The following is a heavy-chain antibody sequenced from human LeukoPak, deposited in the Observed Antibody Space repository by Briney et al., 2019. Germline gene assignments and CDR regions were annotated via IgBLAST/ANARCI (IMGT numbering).Heavy chain of an antibody. Sequence: ASVKVSCKASGYTFTSYGISWVRQAPGQGLEWMGWISAYNGNANYAQKLQGRVTMTTDTSTSTAYMELRSLRSDDTAVYYCARDPPLVRGVIAFDYWGQGTLVTVSS. V-gene: IGHV1-18*01. CDR3: ARDPPLVRGVIAFDY. J-gene: IGHJ4*02. D-gene: IGHD3-10*01. CDR1: GYTFTSYG. CDR2: ISAYNGNA.